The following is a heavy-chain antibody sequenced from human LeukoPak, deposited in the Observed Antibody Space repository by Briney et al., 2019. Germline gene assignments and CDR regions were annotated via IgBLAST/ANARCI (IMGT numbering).Heavy chain of an antibody. J-gene: IGHJ6*04. CDR2: ISRSSSYI. CDR3: AREGIAVAGTDYSGMDV. D-gene: IGHD6-19*01. V-gene: IGHV3-21*01. CDR1: GLTLSSNR. Sequence: GGSLRLSCAASGLTLSSNRTNWVRQAPGKGLEWVSSISRSSSYIYYADSVKGRFTISRDNAKNSLYLQINSLRAEDTAVYYCAREGIAVAGTDYSGMDVWSKGCTVTVSS.